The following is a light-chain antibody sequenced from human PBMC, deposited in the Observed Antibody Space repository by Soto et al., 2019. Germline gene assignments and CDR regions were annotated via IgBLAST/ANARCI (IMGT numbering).Light chain of an antibody. CDR2: AAS. J-gene: IGKJ2*01. CDR3: QQSYSTPYP. Sequence: DIQMTQSPSSLSASVGDRVTITCRASQSISSYLNWYQQKPGKAPKLLIYAASSLQSGVPSRFSGSGSGTAFPLTISSLQPEDFATYYCQQSYSTPYPFGQGTKLEIK. V-gene: IGKV1-39*01. CDR1: QSISSY.